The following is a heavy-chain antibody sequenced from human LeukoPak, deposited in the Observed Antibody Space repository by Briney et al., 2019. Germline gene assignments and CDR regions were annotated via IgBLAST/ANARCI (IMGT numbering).Heavy chain of an antibody. CDR3: ATDGPHHDLDN. CDR1: GLNFWAYG. V-gene: IGHV3-30*02. CDR2: IWNDATTQ. Sequence: GGSLRPSCAASGLNFWAYGMHWVRQAPAKGLEWVASIWNDATTQYYADSVKGRFTISRDNSKNTLHLQMSSLIAEDTAVYYCATDGPHHDLDNWGQGVLVTVSS. J-gene: IGHJ4*02.